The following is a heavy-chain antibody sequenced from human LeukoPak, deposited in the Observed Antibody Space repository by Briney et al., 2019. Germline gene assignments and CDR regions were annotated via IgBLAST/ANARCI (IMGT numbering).Heavy chain of an antibody. D-gene: IGHD3-16*02. CDR2: ISGSGGST. V-gene: IGHV3-23*01. CDR3: AKDTYYDYVWGSYRTTAAFDI. J-gene: IGHJ3*02. CDR1: GFTFSSYA. Sequence: PGGSLRLSCAASGFTFSSYAMSWVRQAPGKGLEWVSAISGSGGSTYYADSVKGRFTISRDNSKNTLYLQMNSLRAEDTAVYYCAKDTYYDYVWGSYRTTAAFDIWGQGTMVTVSS.